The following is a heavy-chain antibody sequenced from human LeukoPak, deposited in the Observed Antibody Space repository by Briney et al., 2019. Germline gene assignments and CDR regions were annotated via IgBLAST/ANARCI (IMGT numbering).Heavy chain of an antibody. D-gene: IGHD4-17*01. J-gene: IGHJ4*02. Sequence: ASVKVSCKASGYTFTGYYMHWVRQAPGQGLEWMGWINPNSGGTNYAQKFQGRVTMTRDTSISTAYVELSRLRSDDTAVYYCARDLPDGDYLDYWGQGTLVTVSS. CDR2: INPNSGGT. CDR1: GYTFTGYY. V-gene: IGHV1-2*02. CDR3: ARDLPDGDYLDY.